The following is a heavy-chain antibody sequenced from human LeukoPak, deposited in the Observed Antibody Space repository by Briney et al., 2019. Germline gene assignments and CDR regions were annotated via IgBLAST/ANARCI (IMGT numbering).Heavy chain of an antibody. CDR2: ISGSGGST. V-gene: IGHV3-23*01. J-gene: IGHJ4*02. CDR3: AKREVDYRVAY. D-gene: IGHD4-11*01. CDR1: EFNVMNRY. Sequence: GGSLRLSCVASEFNVMNRYMSWVRQAPGKGLEWVSAISGSGGSTYYADSVKGRFTISRDNSKNTLYLQMNSLRAEDTAVYYCAKREVDYRVAYWGQGTLVTVSS.